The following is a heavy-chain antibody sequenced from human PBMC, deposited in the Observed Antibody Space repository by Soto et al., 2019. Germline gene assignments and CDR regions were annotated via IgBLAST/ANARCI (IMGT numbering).Heavy chain of an antibody. V-gene: IGHV4-30-2*01. Sequence: PPETLSLTCAVSGGSISSGGYSWSWIRQPPGKGLEWIGYIYHSGSTYYNPSLKSRVTISVDRSKNQFSLKLSSVTAADTAVYYCARGRHGKRECVNWFDPWGQGTLVTVSS. CDR3: ARGRHGKRECVNWFDP. CDR2: IYHSGST. CDR1: GGSISSGGYS. J-gene: IGHJ5*02. D-gene: IGHD4-17*01.